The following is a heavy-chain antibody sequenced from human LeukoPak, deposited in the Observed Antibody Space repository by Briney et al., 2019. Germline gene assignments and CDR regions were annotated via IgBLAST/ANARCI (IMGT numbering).Heavy chain of an antibody. CDR2: INPNSGGT. J-gene: IGHJ6*03. V-gene: IGHV1-2*02. CDR3: ARDLFWNYDYYYYYMDV. CDR1: GYTFTGYY. D-gene: IGHD1-7*01. Sequence: GASVKVSCKASGYTFTGYYMHWVRQAPGQGLEWMGWINPNSGGTNYAQKFQGRVTMTKDTSISTAYMELSRLRSDDTAVYYCARDLFWNYDYYYYYMDVWGKGTTVTVSS.